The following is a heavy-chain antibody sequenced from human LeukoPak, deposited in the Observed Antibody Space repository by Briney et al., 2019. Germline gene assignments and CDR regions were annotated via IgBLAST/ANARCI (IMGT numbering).Heavy chain of an antibody. CDR1: GGSISSYY. CDR2: IYTSGST. V-gene: IGHV4-4*07. D-gene: IGHD6-19*01. J-gene: IGHJ5*02. CDR3: ARDRGSGWYDCFDP. Sequence: SETLSLTCTVSGGSISSYYWSWIRQPAGKGLEWIGRIYTSGSTNYNPSLKSRVTMSVDTSKNQFSLKLSSVTAADTAVYYCARDRGSGWYDCFDPWGQGTLVTVSS.